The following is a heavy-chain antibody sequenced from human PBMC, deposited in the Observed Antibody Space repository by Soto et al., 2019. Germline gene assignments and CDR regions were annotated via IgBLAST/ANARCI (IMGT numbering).Heavy chain of an antibody. Sequence: GESLKISYKGSGYSFAGDWITWVRQKPGKGLEWMGRIDPSDSQTYYSPSFRGHVTISVTKSITTVFLQWSSLRASDTAMYYCARQIYDSDTGPNFQYYFDSWGQGTPVP. D-gene: IGHD3-22*01. CDR3: ARQIYDSDTGPNFQYYFDS. J-gene: IGHJ4*02. CDR2: IDPSDSQT. CDR1: GYSFAGDW. V-gene: IGHV5-10-1*01.